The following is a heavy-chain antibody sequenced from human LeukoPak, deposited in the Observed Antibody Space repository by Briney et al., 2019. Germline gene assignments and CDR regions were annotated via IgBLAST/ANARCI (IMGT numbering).Heavy chain of an antibody. CDR2: INPNSGGT. J-gene: IGHJ4*02. D-gene: IGHD5-12*01. Sequence: ASVKVSCKASGYTFTGYYMHWVRQAPGQGLEWIGWINPNSGGTNYAQKFRGRVTMTRATSISTAYMELSRLRSDDTAVYYCARGDYDSGYGYSGYGDYWGQGTLVTVSS. CDR1: GYTFTGYY. V-gene: IGHV1-2*02. CDR3: ARGDYDSGYGYSGYGDY.